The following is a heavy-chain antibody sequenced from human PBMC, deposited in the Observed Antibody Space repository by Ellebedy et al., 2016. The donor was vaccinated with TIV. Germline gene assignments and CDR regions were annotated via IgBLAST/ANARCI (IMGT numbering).Heavy chain of an antibody. CDR3: AGRLKQQLHWAYYYYGMDV. CDR1: GFTFSSYS. V-gene: IGHV3-21*01. CDR2: ISSSSSYI. D-gene: IGHD6-13*01. J-gene: IGHJ6*02. Sequence: GESLKISCAASGFTFSSYSMNWVRQAPGKGLEWVSSISSSSSYIYYADSVKGRFTISRDNAKNSLYLQMNSLRAEDTAVYYCAGRLKQQLHWAYYYYGMDVWGQGTTVTVSS.